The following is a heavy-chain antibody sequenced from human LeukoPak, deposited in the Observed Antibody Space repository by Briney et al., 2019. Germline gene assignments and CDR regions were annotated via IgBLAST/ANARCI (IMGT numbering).Heavy chain of an antibody. CDR2: ISSSGSTI. CDR3: ARVGEQWRAFDI. CDR1: GFTFSSYE. Sequence: PGGSLRLSCAASGFTFSSYEMNWVRQAPGKGLGWVSYISSSGSTIYYADSVKGRFTISRDNAKNSLYLQMNSLRAEDTAVYYCARVGEQWRAFDIWGQGTMVTVSS. D-gene: IGHD6-19*01. V-gene: IGHV3-48*03. J-gene: IGHJ3*02.